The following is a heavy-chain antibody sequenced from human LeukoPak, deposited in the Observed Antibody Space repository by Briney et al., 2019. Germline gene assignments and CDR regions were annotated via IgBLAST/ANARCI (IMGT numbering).Heavy chain of an antibody. CDR2: ISAYNGNT. CDR1: SYTFTSYG. Sequence: ASVKVSCKASSYTFTSYGISWVRQAPGQGLEWMGWISAYNGNTNYAQKLQGRVTMTTDTSTSTAYMELRSLRSDDTAVYYCARVEPGIAVAGTRPWFDPWGQGTLVTVSS. CDR3: ARVEPGIAVAGTRPWFDP. V-gene: IGHV1-18*01. D-gene: IGHD6-19*01. J-gene: IGHJ5*02.